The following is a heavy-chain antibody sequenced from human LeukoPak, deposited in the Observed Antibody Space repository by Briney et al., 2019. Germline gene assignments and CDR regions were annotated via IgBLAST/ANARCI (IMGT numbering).Heavy chain of an antibody. J-gene: IGHJ4*02. V-gene: IGHV3-30*04. CDR3: ARDPRPLRYFPEAFDY. D-gene: IGHD3-9*01. CDR2: ISYDGSNK. Sequence: PGGSLRLSCAASGFTFSSYAMHWVRQAPGKGLEWVAVISYDGSNKYYADSVKGRFTISRDNSKNTLYLQMNSLRAEDTAVYYCARDPRPLRYFPEAFDYWGQGTLVTVSS. CDR1: GFTFSSYA.